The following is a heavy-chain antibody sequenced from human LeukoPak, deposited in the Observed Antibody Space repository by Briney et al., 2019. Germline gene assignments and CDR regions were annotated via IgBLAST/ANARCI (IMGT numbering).Heavy chain of an antibody. D-gene: IGHD3-22*01. CDR1: GASIRSYY. V-gene: IGHV4-59*01. J-gene: IGHJ4*02. CDR2: INYSGST. Sequence: PSETLSLTCTVSGASIRSYYWNWLPQPPGKGLEWIGYINYSGSTNSNPSLKSRATISMDTSKYHFSLKLSSVTAADAAVYFCARDTRSYDSSGYYFFDFWGQGTLVSVSS. CDR3: ARDTRSYDSSGYYFFDF.